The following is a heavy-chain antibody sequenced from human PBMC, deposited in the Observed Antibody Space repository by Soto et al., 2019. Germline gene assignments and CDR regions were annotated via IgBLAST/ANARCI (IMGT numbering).Heavy chain of an antibody. D-gene: IGHD4-17*01. V-gene: IGHV4-30-4*08. Sequence: QVQLQESGPGLVKPSQTPSLTCSVSGGSITNDDYYWTWIRQPPGKGLEWIGHIYYNGNTYYNPSLKSRLTLSLDTSQNQFSLHLTSVIAADSASYFCARATTVTSSFFYYGLDVWGQGTTVNVSS. CDR3: ARATTVTSSFFYYGLDV. J-gene: IGHJ6*02. CDR1: GGSITNDDYY. CDR2: IYYNGNT.